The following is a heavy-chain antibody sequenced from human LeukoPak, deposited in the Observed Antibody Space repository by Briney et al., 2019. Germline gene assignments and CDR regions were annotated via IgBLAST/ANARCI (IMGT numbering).Heavy chain of an antibody. Sequence: GGSLRLSCAASGLTFSNYAMSWVRQAPGKGLEWVSSIFGSGRRTYYADSVKGRFTISRDNSKNTLYLQMSRLRAEDTAMYYCAKDLRVVPYYLDYWGQGTLVTVSS. V-gene: IGHV3-23*01. CDR1: GLTFSNYA. J-gene: IGHJ4*02. CDR2: IFGSGRRT. CDR3: AKDLRVVPYYLDY. D-gene: IGHD2-21*01.